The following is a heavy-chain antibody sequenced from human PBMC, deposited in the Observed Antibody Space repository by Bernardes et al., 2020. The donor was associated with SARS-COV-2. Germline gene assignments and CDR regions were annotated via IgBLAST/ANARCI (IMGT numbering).Heavy chain of an antibody. Sequence: GGSLRLSCAASGFTFSSYGMHWVRQAPGKGLEWVAVIWYDGSNKYYADSVKGRFTISRDNSKNTLYLQMNSLRAEDTAVYYCARDLRFREPRDAFDIWGQGTMVTVSS. V-gene: IGHV3-33*08. CDR3: ARDLRFREPRDAFDI. D-gene: IGHD3-10*01. CDR2: IWYDGSNK. CDR1: GFTFSSYG. J-gene: IGHJ3*02.